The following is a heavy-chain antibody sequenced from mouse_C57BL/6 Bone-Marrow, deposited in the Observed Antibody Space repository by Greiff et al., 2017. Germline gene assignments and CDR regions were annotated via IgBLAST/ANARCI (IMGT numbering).Heavy chain of an antibody. V-gene: IGHV1-63*01. CDR2: IYPGGGYT. CDR1: GYTFTNYW. CDR3: ARSNWDVDFDY. D-gene: IGHD4-1*02. Sequence: QVQLQESGAELVRPGTSVKMSCKASGYTFTNYWIGWAKQRPGHGLEWIGDIYPGGGYTNYNEKFKGKATLTADKSSSTAYMQFSSLTSEDSAIYYCARSNWDVDFDYWGQGTTLTVSS. J-gene: IGHJ2*01.